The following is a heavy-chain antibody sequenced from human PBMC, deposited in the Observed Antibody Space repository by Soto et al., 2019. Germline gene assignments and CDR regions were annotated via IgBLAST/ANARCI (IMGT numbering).Heavy chain of an antibody. Sequence: ASVKVSCKASGYTFTSYYMHWVRQAPGQGLEWMGIINPSGGSTSYAQKFQGRVTMTRDTSTSTVYMELSSLRSEDTAVYYCARAYSGSYYVTNGAFDIWGQGTMVTVSS. D-gene: IGHD1-26*01. V-gene: IGHV1-46*01. CDR2: INPSGGST. J-gene: IGHJ3*02. CDR1: GYTFTSYY. CDR3: ARAYSGSYYVTNGAFDI.